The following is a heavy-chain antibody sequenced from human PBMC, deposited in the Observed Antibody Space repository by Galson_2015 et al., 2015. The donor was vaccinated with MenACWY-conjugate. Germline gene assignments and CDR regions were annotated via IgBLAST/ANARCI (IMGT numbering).Heavy chain of an antibody. CDR2: IIPIFGTA. CDR1: GGTSSSYA. V-gene: IGHV1-69*13. CDR3: ASGRELLANFDY. D-gene: IGHD1-26*01. J-gene: IGHJ4*02. Sequence: SVKVSCKASGGTSSSYAISWVRQAPGQGLEWMGGIIPIFGTANYAQKFQGRVTITADESTSTAYMELSSLRSEDTAVYYCASGRELLANFDYWGQGTLVTVSS.